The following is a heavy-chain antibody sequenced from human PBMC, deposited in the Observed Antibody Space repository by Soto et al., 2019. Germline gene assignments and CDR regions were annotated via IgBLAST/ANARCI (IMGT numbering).Heavy chain of an antibody. Sequence: QVQLVESGGGVVQPGRSLRLSCAASGFTYSNGMHWVRQAPGEGLEWVAVISYDGSNKYYADSVKGRFTISRDNSKNTLYLQMNSLRAEVTAVYYCARDSPDLPFDHWGQGTLVTVSS. CDR2: ISYDGSNK. V-gene: IGHV3-30*03. CDR1: GFTYSNG. J-gene: IGHJ4*02. D-gene: IGHD2-2*01. CDR3: ARDSPDLPFDH.